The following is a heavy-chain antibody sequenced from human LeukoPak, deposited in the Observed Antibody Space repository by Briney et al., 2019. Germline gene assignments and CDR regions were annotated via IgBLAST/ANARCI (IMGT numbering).Heavy chain of an antibody. J-gene: IGHJ6*02. V-gene: IGHV1-18*01. CDR3: ARDRKSSGWPLYYYYYGMDV. CDR2: ISAYNGNT. Sequence: GASVKVSCKASGYTFTSYAMHWVRQAPGQRLEWMGWISAYNGNTNYAQKLQGRVTMTTDTSTSTAYMELRSLRSDDTAVYYCARDRKSSGWPLYYYYYGMDVWGQGTTVTVSS. CDR1: GYTFTSYA. D-gene: IGHD6-19*01.